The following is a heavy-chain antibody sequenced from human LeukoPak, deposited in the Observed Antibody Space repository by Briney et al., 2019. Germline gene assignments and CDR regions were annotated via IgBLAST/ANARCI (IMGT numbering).Heavy chain of an antibody. J-gene: IGHJ6*03. CDR2: INPSGGST. CDR1: GYTFTSYY. V-gene: IGHV1-46*01. CDR3: ATRKPEVSGYDWRGYLDYYYYYMDV. D-gene: IGHD5-12*01. Sequence: AASVKVSCKASGYTFTSYYMHWVRQAPGQGLEWMGIINPSGGSTSYAQKFQGRVTITADESTSTAYMELSSLRSEDTAVYYCATRKPEVSGYDWRGYLDYYYYYMDVWGKGTTVTVSS.